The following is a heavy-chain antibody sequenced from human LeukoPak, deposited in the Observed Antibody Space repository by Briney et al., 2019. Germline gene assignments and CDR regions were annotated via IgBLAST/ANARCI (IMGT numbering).Heavy chain of an antibody. CDR1: GGSISSYY. J-gene: IGHJ3*02. Sequence: SETLSLTCTVSGGSISSYYWSWIRQPPGKGREWIGYIYYSGSTNYNPSLKSRVTISVDTSKNQFSLKLSSVTAADTAVYYCARATTYYDFWSGYSSRAFDIWGQGTMVTVSS. CDR3: ARATTYYDFWSGYSSRAFDI. V-gene: IGHV4-59*01. D-gene: IGHD3-3*01. CDR2: IYYSGST.